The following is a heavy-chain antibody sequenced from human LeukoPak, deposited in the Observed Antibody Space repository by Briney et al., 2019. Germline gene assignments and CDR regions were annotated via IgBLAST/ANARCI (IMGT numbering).Heavy chain of an antibody. V-gene: IGHV3-72*01. D-gene: IGHD4-11*01. CDR3: ARVTTVLTYYYSMDV. J-gene: IGHJ6*02. Sequence: HPGGSLRLSCAASGFTFSDHYMDWVRQAPGKGLEWVGRTRNKANSYTTEYAASVKGRFTISRDDSKNSLYLQMNSLKTEDTAVYYCARVTTVLTYYYSMDVWGQGTTVTVSS. CDR2: TRNKANSYTT. CDR1: GFTFSDHY.